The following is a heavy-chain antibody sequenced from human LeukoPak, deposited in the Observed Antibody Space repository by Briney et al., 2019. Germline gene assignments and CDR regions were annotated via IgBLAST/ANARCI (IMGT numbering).Heavy chain of an antibody. J-gene: IGHJ5*02. Sequence: ATVKLSCKVSGYTFTDYYMHWVQQAPGKGLEWMGLVYPEDGETIYAEKFQGRVTITADTSTDTAYMELSSLRSEDTAVYYCARGQAGYSSSWSEGWFDPWGQGTLVTVSS. D-gene: IGHD6-13*01. V-gene: IGHV1-69-2*01. CDR2: VYPEDGET. CDR1: GYTFTDYY. CDR3: ARGQAGYSSSWSEGWFDP.